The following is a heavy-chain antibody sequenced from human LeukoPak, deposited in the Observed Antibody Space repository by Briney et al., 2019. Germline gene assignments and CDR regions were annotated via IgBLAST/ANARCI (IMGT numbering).Heavy chain of an antibody. J-gene: IGHJ4*02. CDR2: IIPIFGTA. CDR3: VIFLPHRYYFDY. Sequence: SVNVSCNASGGTFSSYAISWVRQAPGPGLGWVGGIIPIFGTATYEQKFQGRVTVTTHESTSTAYMQLSSMRSEDTAVYYCVIFLPHRYYFDYWGQGTLVTVSS. CDR1: GGTFSSYA. V-gene: IGHV1-69*05.